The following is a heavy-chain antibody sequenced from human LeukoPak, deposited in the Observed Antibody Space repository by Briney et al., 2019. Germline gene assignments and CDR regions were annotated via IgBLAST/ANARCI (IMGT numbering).Heavy chain of an antibody. D-gene: IGHD3-10*01. CDR3: TRDALFGSGRTHLDF. CDR1: EFTFNRYW. Sequence: GGSLRLSCAASEFTFNRYWMSWVRQAPGKGLQWVANIKQDGSEAHYVDSVKGRFTISRDNAKNSLSLQMNSLNVDDTGVCFCTRDALFGSGRTHLDFWSQGTLVSVSS. V-gene: IGHV3-7*04. J-gene: IGHJ4*02. CDR2: IKQDGSEA.